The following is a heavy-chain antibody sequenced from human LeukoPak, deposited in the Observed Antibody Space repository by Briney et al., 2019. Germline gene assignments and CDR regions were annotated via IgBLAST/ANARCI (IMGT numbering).Heavy chain of an antibody. V-gene: IGHV4-34*01. CDR2: INHSGST. Sequence: SETLSLTCAVYGVSFSGYYWSWIRQPPGKGLEWIGEINHSGSTNYNPSLKSRVTISVDTSKNQFSLKLSSVTAADTAVYYCVRDRELAYWGQGILVTVSS. J-gene: IGHJ4*02. CDR1: GVSFSGYY. CDR3: VRDRELAY.